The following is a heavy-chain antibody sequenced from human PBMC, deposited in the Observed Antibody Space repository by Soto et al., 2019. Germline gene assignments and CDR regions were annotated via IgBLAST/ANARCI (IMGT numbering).Heavy chain of an antibody. D-gene: IGHD5-12*01. Sequence: GGSLRLSCAASGFTFSSYGMHWVRQAPGKGLEWVAVIWYDGSNKYYADSVKGRFTISRDNSKNTLYLQMNSLRAEDTAVYYCARDIGAYSGYDSWFDPWGQGTLVTVSS. CDR3: ARDIGAYSGYDSWFDP. CDR1: GFTFSSYG. CDR2: IWYDGSNK. J-gene: IGHJ5*02. V-gene: IGHV3-33*01.